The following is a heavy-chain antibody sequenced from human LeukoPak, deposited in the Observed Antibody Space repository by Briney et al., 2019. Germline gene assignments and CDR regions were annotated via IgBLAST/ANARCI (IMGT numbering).Heavy chain of an antibody. Sequence: PSETLSLTCTVSGGSISSSSYYWGWIRQPPGKGLEWIGRIYYSGSTYYNPSLKSRFTISVDTSKNQFSLKLSSVTAADTAVYYCARLVRGVIIVGYFDYWGQGTLVTVSS. J-gene: IGHJ4*02. CDR2: IYYSGST. V-gene: IGHV4-39*01. CDR3: ARLVRGVIIVGYFDY. CDR1: GGSISSSSYY. D-gene: IGHD3-10*02.